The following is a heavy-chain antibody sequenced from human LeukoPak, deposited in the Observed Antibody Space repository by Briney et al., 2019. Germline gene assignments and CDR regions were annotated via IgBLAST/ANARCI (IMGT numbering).Heavy chain of an antibody. V-gene: IGHV4-59*01. CDR3: ASEYCASSSCRFDS. CDR1: GGSISSYY. J-gene: IGHJ4*02. D-gene: IGHD2-2*01. CDR2: IYHSWST. Sequence: PSETLSLTCTVSGGSISSYYWSWIRQPPGKGLEWIGSIYHSWSTYFNPSLKSRVTISLDTSKNQFSLKLTSVTAADTAVYYCASEYCASSSCRFDSWGQGTLVTVSS.